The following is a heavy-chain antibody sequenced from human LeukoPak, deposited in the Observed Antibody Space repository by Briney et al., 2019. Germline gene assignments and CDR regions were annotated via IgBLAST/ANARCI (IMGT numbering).Heavy chain of an antibody. CDR3: ARVGVAAAGALDY. CDR1: GFTFSSYW. J-gene: IGHJ4*02. V-gene: IGHV3-7*01. Sequence: GGSLRLSCAASGFTFSSYWMSWVRQARGKGLEGVANIKQEGSEKYYVDSVKGRFTIFRDNAKNSLYLQMNSPRAEDTAVYYCARVGVAAAGALDYWGQGTLVTVSS. CDR2: IKQEGSEK. D-gene: IGHD6-13*01.